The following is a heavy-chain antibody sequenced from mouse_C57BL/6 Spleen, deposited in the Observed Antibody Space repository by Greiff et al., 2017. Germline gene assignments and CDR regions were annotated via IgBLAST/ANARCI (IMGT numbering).Heavy chain of an antibody. CDR1: GYTFTSYW. J-gene: IGHJ2*01. Sequence: VQLQQPGAELVMPGASVKLSCKASGYTFTSYWMHWVKQRPGPGLEWIGEIDPSDSYTNYNHKFKGKSTLTVDKSSSTAYMQLSSLTSEDSAVYYCARNPDYYGSSRRYYFDYWGQGTTLTVSS. V-gene: IGHV1-69*01. D-gene: IGHD1-1*01. CDR3: ARNPDYYGSSRRYYFDY. CDR2: IDPSDSYT.